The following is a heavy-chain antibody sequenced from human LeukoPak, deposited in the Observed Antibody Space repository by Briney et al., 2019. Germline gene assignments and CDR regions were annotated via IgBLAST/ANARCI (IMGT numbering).Heavy chain of an antibody. CDR2: IYYSGGT. J-gene: IGHJ4*02. V-gene: IGHV4-59*08. D-gene: IGHD1-14*01. CDR1: GGSISSYY. CDR3: ARGLNQYFFDS. Sequence: KPSETLSLTCTVSGGSISSYYWSWIRQLPGKGLEWIGYIYYSGGTNYNPSLKSRVTISVDTSKNQFSLKLSSVTAADTAVYYCARGLNQYFFDSWGQGTLVAVSS.